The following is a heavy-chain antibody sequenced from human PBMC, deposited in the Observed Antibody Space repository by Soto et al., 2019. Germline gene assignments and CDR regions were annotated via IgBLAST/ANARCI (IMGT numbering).Heavy chain of an antibody. D-gene: IGHD6-13*01. J-gene: IGHJ4*02. Sequence: TSETLSLTCTVSGGSISSYYWSWIRQSPGKGLEWIGYIYYSGSTNYNPSLKSRVTISVDTSKNQFSLKLSSVTAADTAVYYCARADSSSWRKPYYFDYWGQGTLVTVSS. CDR1: GGSISSYY. CDR3: ARADSSSWRKPYYFDY. V-gene: IGHV4-59*01. CDR2: IYYSGST.